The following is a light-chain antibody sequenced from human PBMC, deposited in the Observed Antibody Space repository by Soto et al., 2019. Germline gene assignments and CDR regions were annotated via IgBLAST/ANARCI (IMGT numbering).Light chain of an antibody. J-gene: IGKJ2*01. V-gene: IGKV1-33*01. CDR3: QHYDNVPYT. CDR2: DAS. Sequence: DIQMTQSPSSLSASVGDRVTITCQASQDISNYLNWYQQKPGKAPKLLINDASRLQTGVPSRFSGSGSGTDFTFTISSLQPEDIATYYCQHYDNVPYTFGRGTKLEIK. CDR1: QDISNY.